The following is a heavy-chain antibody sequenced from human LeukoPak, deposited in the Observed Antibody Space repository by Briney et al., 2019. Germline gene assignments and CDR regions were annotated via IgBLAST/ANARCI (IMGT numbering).Heavy chain of an antibody. Sequence: GGSLRLSCAASGFTFSSYWMNWARQAPGKGLEWVASINHNGNVNYYVDSVKGRFTISRDNAKNSLYLQMSNLRAEDTAVYYCARRYFDYWGQGTLVTVSS. CDR1: GFTFSSYW. CDR2: INHNGNVN. V-gene: IGHV3-7*03. CDR3: ARRYFDY. J-gene: IGHJ4*02.